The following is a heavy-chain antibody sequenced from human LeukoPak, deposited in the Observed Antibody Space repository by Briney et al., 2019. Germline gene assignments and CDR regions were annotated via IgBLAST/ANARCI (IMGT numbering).Heavy chain of an antibody. Sequence: SETLSLTCTVSGGSFSGYYWSWIRQPPGKGLEWIGYIYYSGSTNYNPSLKSRVTISVDTSKNQFSLKLSSVTAADTAVYYCARNGRLSGYDYGIYDYWGQGTLVTVSS. CDR2: IYYSGST. V-gene: IGHV4-59*01. CDR3: ARNGRLSGYDYGIYDY. J-gene: IGHJ4*02. D-gene: IGHD5-12*01. CDR1: GGSFSGYY.